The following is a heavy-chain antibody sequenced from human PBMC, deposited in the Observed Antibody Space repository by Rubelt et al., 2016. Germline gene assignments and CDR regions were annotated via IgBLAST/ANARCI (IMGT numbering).Heavy chain of an antibody. D-gene: IGHD2-2*01. J-gene: IGHJ3*02. CDR1: GFTFSSYS. CDR2: ISSSSSYI. CDR3: ASEGYCSSTSCYGGTDAFDI. Sequence: EVQLVESGGGLVQPGGSLRLSCAASGFTFSSYSMNWVRQAPGKGLEWVSSISSSSSYIYYADSVKGRFTISSDNAKNSLYLQMNSLRAEDTAVYYCASEGYCSSTSCYGGTDAFDIWGQGTMVTVSS. V-gene: IGHV3-21*01.